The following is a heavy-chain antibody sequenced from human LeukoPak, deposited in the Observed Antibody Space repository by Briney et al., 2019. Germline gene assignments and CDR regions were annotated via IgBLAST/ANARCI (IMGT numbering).Heavy chain of an antibody. D-gene: IGHD3-10*01. CDR2: IDPTDSYT. CDR3: ARHYGSGSPLDH. Sequence: RGESLKISCEGSGYSFTNYWITWVRQMPGKGLEWLGRIDPTDSYTNCSPSFQGHVTISADKSISTAYLQWSSLKTSDTAMYYCARHYGSGSPLDHWGQGTLVTVSS. J-gene: IGHJ4*02. V-gene: IGHV5-10-1*01. CDR1: GYSFTNYW.